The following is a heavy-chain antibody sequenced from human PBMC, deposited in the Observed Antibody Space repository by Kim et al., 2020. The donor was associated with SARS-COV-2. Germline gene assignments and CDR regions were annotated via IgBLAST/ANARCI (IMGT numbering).Heavy chain of an antibody. V-gene: IGHV3-23*01. D-gene: IGHD6-6*01. J-gene: IGHJ4*02. CDR1: GFTFTTYV. CDR2: FSGSGGST. Sequence: GGSLRLSCAASGFTFTTYVMSWVRQAPGKGLEWVSGFSGSGGSTYYADSVKGRFTISRDISDNTLYLQMNSLRAEDTAVYYCARRDMYTSSSGFDYWSQGTLVTVSS. CDR3: ARRDMYTSSSGFDY.